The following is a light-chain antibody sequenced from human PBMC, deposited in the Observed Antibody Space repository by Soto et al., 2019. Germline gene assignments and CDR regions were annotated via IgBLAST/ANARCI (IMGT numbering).Light chain of an antibody. CDR1: QSLQHRNGYNY. Sequence: DVIMTQSPLVLPVTPGEPASISCKSSQSLQHRNGYNYLDWFLQKPGQSPQLLIYLGSTRASGVPDRFSGSGIGTDFTLKISRVEADDVGVYYCMQGTHWPPYTFGQGTKLEIK. V-gene: IGKV2-28*01. CDR2: LGS. J-gene: IGKJ2*01. CDR3: MQGTHWPPYT.